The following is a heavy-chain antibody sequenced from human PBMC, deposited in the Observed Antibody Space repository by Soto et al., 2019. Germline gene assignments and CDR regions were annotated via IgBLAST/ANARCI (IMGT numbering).Heavy chain of an antibody. V-gene: IGHV1-18*01. Sequence: GASVKXSCNASGYTFTSYVISWVRQAPGQGLEWMGWISAYNGNTNYAQKLQGRVTMTTDTSTSTAYMELRSLRSDDTAVYYCARDLRYFDWLPFDYWGQGTLVTVSS. D-gene: IGHD3-9*01. CDR2: ISAYNGNT. J-gene: IGHJ4*02. CDR3: ARDLRYFDWLPFDY. CDR1: GYTFTSYV.